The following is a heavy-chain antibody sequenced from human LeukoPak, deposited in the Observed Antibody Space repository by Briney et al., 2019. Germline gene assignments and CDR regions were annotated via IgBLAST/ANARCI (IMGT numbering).Heavy chain of an antibody. CDR2: ISSSSSYI. CDR1: GFTFSCYS. J-gene: IGHJ3*02. D-gene: IGHD6-6*01. V-gene: IGHV3-21*01. CDR3: ARGLGSSSSSDAFDI. Sequence: GGSLRLSCAASGFTFSCYSMNWVRQAPGKGLEWVSSISSSSSYIYYADSVKGRFTISRDNAKNSLYLQMNSLSAEDTAVYYCARGLGSSSSSDAFDIWGQGTMVTVSS.